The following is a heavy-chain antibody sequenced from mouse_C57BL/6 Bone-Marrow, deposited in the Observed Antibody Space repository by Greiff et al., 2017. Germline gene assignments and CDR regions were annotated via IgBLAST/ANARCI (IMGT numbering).Heavy chain of an antibody. J-gene: IGHJ4*01. CDR3: ARCGYYAMDY. V-gene: IGHV1-69*01. Sequence: QVQLQQPGAELVMPGASVKLSCTASGYTFTSYWMHWVKQRPGPGLEWIGALDPSDSYTHYNQQFKDKSTLTVDKSSRTAYMQLSSLTSEYSAVYYCARCGYYAMDYWGQGTSVTVSS. CDR2: LDPSDSYT. CDR1: GYTFTSYW.